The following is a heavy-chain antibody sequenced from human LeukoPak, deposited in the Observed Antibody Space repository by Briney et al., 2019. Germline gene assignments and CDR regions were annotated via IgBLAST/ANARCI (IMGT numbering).Heavy chain of an antibody. CDR1: GFTFSDYY. V-gene: IGHV3-11*01. Sequence: PGGSLRLSCAASGFTFSDYYMSWIRQAPGKGLEWVSYISSSGSTIYYADSVKGRFTISRDNAKNSLYLQMNSLRAEDTAVYYCARSDIWGSYRFLDYWGQGALVTVSS. CDR2: ISSSGSTI. CDR3: ARSDIWGSYRFLDY. D-gene: IGHD3-16*02. J-gene: IGHJ4*02.